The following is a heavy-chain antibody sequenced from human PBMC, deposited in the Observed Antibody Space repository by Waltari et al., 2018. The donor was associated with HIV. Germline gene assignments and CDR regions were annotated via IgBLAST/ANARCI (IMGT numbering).Heavy chain of an antibody. CDR1: GGSISSSSYY. V-gene: IGHV4-39*01. J-gene: IGHJ3*02. CDR2: IYYSGST. Sequence: QLQLQESGPGLVKPSETLSLTCTVSGGSISSSSYYWGWIRQPPGKGREWIGSIYYSGSTYYNPSLKSRVTISVDTSKNQFSLKLSSVTAADTAVYYCARGYYYGSGDAFDIWGQGTMVTVSS. D-gene: IGHD3-10*01. CDR3: ARGYYYGSGDAFDI.